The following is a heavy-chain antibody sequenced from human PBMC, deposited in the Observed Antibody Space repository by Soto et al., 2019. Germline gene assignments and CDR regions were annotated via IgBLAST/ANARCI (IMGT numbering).Heavy chain of an antibody. CDR2: ITNNGGST. CDR3: AKGGAMITAQFDS. Sequence: EVQLLESGGGLVQPGGSLRLSCAASEFTFSNYDMSWVRQAPGKGLEWVSTITNNGGSTYFADSVKGRFSISRDNSKNTLYLQMVRLRAEDTALYYCAKGGAMITAQFDSWGQGTLVTVSS. D-gene: IGHD5-18*01. J-gene: IGHJ4*02. CDR1: EFTFSNYD. V-gene: IGHV3-23*01.